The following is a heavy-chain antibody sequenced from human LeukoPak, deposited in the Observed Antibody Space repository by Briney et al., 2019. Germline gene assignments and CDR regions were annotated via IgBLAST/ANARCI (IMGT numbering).Heavy chain of an antibody. CDR1: GYTFTGYY. D-gene: IGHD6-19*01. Sequence: ASVKVSCKASGYTFTGYYMHWVRQAPGQGLVWMGWINPNSGGTNYAQKFQGWVTMTRDTSISTAYMELSRLRSDDTAVYYCARAGRAPAHSGIAVAQPGFDPWGQGTLVTVSS. V-gene: IGHV1-2*04. J-gene: IGHJ5*02. CDR2: INPNSGGT. CDR3: ARAGRAPAHSGIAVAQPGFDP.